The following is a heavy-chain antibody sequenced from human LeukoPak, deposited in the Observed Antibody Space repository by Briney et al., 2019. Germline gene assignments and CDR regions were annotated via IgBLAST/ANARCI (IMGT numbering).Heavy chain of an antibody. CDR2: IYTSGAGT. CDR1: GFTFNNFD. D-gene: IGHD6-6*01. CDR3: ARVVVSSSSDYFDY. Sequence: GALRLSCVASGFTFNNFDMSWVRQAPGKGLEWVSVIYTSGAGTYYADSVKGRFTISRDNSKKTLYLQMNSLRGEDTAVYYCARVVVSSSSDYFDYWGQGTLVIVSS. J-gene: IGHJ4*02. V-gene: IGHV3-23*01.